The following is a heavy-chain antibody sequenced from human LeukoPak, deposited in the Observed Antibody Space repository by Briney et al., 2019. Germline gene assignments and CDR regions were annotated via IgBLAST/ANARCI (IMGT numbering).Heavy chain of an antibody. CDR1: GGSFSGYY. CDR2: INHSGST. V-gene: IGHV4-34*01. D-gene: IGHD3-10*01. Sequence: TSETLSLTCAVYGGSFSGYYWSWIRQPPGKGLEWIGEINHSGSTNYNPSLKSRVTISVDTSKNQFSLKLSSVTAADTAVYYCATTYYYGSGSPHGGWFDPWGQGTLVTASS. CDR3: ATTYYYGSGSPHGGWFDP. J-gene: IGHJ5*02.